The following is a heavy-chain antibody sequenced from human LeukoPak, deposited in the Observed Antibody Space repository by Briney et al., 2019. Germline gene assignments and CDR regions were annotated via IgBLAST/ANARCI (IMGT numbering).Heavy chain of an antibody. CDR1: GYTFTSYY. V-gene: IGHV1-46*01. CDR2: INPSGGST. Sequence: ASVKVSCKASGYTFTSYYMHWVRQAPGQALEWMGIINPSGGSTSYAQKFQGRVTMTRDMSTSTVYMELSSLRSEDTAVYYCARDPTSTARPGEGVVAAIRHYYYYYMDVWGKGTTVTVSS. CDR3: ARDPTSTARPGEGVVAAIRHYYYYYMDV. J-gene: IGHJ6*03. D-gene: IGHD2-15*01.